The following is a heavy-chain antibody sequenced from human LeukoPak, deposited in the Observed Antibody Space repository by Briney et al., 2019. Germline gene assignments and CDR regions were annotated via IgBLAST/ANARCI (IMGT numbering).Heavy chain of an antibody. CDR2: IYYSGST. V-gene: IGHV4-59*01. J-gene: IGHJ4*02. Sequence: MTSETLSLTCTVSGGSISSYYWSWIRQPPGKGLEWIGYIYYSGSTNYNPSLKSRVTISVDTSKNQFSLKLSSVTAADTAVYYCARGIYGVDYWGQGTLVTVSS. CDR3: ARGIYGVDY. CDR1: GGSISSYY. D-gene: IGHD4-17*01.